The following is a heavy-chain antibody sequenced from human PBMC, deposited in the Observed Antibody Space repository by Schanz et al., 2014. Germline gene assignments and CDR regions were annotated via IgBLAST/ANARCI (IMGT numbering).Heavy chain of an antibody. CDR2: ITYNGGTI. V-gene: IGHV3-48*01. Sequence: EVQLLESGGGLVQPGGSLRLSCAASGFTFSSHSFNWVRQAPGKGLEWISYITYNGGTIYYADSVKGRFTISRDNSKNTVYLQMNSLRPGDTAVYYCARESSNDIVLVPGAVFDHWGQGILVTVSS. CDR1: GFTFSSHS. CDR3: ARESSNDIVLVPGAVFDH. J-gene: IGHJ4*02. D-gene: IGHD2-2*01.